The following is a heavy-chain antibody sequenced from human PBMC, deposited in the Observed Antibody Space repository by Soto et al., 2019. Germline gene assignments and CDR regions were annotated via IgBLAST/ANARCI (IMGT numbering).Heavy chain of an antibody. V-gene: IGHV4-61*01. CDR1: GGSFKSGSYS. D-gene: IGHD3-3*01. Sequence: PSETLSLTCTVSGGSFKSGSYSWNWIRQPPGKGLEWIGYVYHTGRTSYNPSLKSRVSISTDTSKNQFSLNLDSVTAADTAVYFCARDFAYFDSWGQGTLVTVYS. J-gene: IGHJ4*02. CDR3: ARDFAYFDS. CDR2: VYHTGRT.